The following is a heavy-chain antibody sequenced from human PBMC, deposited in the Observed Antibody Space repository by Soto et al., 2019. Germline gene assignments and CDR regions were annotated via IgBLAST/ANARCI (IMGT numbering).Heavy chain of an antibody. V-gene: IGHV3-23*01. J-gene: IGHJ5*02. CDR3: AKASRGWFDP. D-gene: IGHD6-13*01. Sequence: EVQLLESGGGLVQPGGSLRLSCAASGFTLSSYARSWVRQAPGKGLEWVSAISGSGGSTYYADSVKGRFTISRDNSKNTLYLQMNSLRAEVTAVYYCAKASRGWFDPWGQGTLVTVSS. CDR2: ISGSGGST. CDR1: GFTLSSYA.